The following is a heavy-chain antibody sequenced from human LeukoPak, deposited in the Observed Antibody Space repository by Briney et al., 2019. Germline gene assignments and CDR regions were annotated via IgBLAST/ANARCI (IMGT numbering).Heavy chain of an antibody. V-gene: IGHV1-18*01. J-gene: IGHJ4*02. CDR2: ISAYNGNT. CDR1: GYTFTSYG. D-gene: IGHD2-2*02. CDR3: ARENCSSTSCYIDY. Sequence: VASVKVSCKASGYTFTSYGISWVRQAPGQGLEWMGWISAYNGNTNYAQKLQSRVTMTTDPSTSTAYMELRSLRSDDTAVYYCARENCSSTSCYIDYWGQGTLVTVSS.